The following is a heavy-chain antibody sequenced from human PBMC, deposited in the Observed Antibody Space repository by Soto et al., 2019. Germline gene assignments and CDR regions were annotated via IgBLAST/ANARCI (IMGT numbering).Heavy chain of an antibody. Sequence: SVKVSCKASGGTFRSYAISWVRQAPGQGLEWMGGIIPIFGTANYAQKFQGRVTITADESTSTAYMELSSLRSEDTAVYYCAVKTLYGSGSYYGHYYYYGMDVWGQGTTVTVSS. CDR1: GGTFRSYA. D-gene: IGHD3-10*01. V-gene: IGHV1-69*13. J-gene: IGHJ6*02. CDR2: IIPIFGTA. CDR3: AVKTLYGSGSYYGHYYYYGMDV.